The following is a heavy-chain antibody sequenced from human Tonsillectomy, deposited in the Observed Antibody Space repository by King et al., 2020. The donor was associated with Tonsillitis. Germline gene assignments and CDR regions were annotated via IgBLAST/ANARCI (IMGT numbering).Heavy chain of an antibody. V-gene: IGHV3-23*04. J-gene: IGHJ3*02. CDR2: ISGNGGST. Sequence: VQLVESGGGLVQPGGSLRLSCAASGFTFSSYVMTWVRQAPGKGLEWVSVISGNGGSTYYADSVKGRFTISRDNSKNTLYLQMNSLRAEDTAVYYCAKSYYGCKCFFLGGGAYDIRGQGTIVTVS. D-gene: IGHD3-10*01. CDR1: GFTFSSYV. CDR3: AKSYYGCKCFFLGGGAYDI.